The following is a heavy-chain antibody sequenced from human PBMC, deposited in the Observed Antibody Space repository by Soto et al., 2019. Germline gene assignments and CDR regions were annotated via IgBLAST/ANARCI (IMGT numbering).Heavy chain of an antibody. CDR2: IYYSGST. Sequence: SETLSLTCTVSGGSISSSSYYWGWIRQPPGKGLEWIGSIYYSGSTYYNPSLKSRVTISVDTSKNQFSLKLSSVTAADTAVYYCAGFIAVAGTIYYYYYGMDVWGQGTTVTVSS. J-gene: IGHJ6*02. V-gene: IGHV4-39*01. D-gene: IGHD6-19*01. CDR1: GGSISSSSYY. CDR3: AGFIAVAGTIYYYYYGMDV.